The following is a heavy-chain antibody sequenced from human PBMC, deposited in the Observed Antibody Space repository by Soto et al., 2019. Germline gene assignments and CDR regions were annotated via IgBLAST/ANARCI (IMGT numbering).Heavy chain of an antibody. D-gene: IGHD6-19*01. V-gene: IGHV3-23*01. CDR3: AKDLGKSSGWPLDY. CDR2: INRSGGST. CDR1: GFTFSSYA. Sequence: GGSLRLSCASSGFTFSSYALILVRQTPGKGLDWVSTINRSGGSTYYADSVKGRFTISRDNSKNTLFLEMSSLRAEDTAVYYCAKDLGKSSGWPLDYWGQGTLVTVSS. J-gene: IGHJ4*02.